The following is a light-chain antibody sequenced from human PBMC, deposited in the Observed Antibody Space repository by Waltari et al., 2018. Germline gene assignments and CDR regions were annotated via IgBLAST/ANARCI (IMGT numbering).Light chain of an antibody. CDR1: QYINTW. V-gene: IGKV1-5*03. Sequence: IQMTQSPSTLSASVGDRVTITCRASQYINTWVAWYQQKPGNAPKLLIYKASNLKSGAPSRFSGGGSGTEFTLYISSLQPDDFATYYCQQYDNYPETFGPGTTVDVK. CDR2: KAS. J-gene: IGKJ1*01. CDR3: QQYDNYPET.